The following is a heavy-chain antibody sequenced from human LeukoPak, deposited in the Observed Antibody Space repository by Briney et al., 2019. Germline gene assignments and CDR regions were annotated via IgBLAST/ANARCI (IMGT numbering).Heavy chain of an antibody. CDR2: IYYSGST. Sequence: PSETLSLTCTVSGGSISSYYWSWIRQPPGKGLEWIGYIYYSGSTNYNPSLKSRVTIFVDTSKNQFSLKLSSVTAADTAVYYCARHYYGSGNFDYWGQGTLVTVSS. V-gene: IGHV4-59*08. D-gene: IGHD3-10*01. J-gene: IGHJ4*02. CDR3: ARHYYGSGNFDY. CDR1: GGSISSYY.